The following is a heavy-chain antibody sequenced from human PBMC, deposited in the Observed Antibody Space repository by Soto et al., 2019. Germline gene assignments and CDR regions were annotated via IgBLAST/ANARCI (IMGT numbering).Heavy chain of an antibody. CDR3: ARAGPTKTYYAFWSGYHYYYYGMDV. J-gene: IGHJ6*02. D-gene: IGHD3-3*01. V-gene: IGHV3-33*01. CDR2: IWYDGSNK. CDR1: GFTFSSYG. Sequence: GGSLRLSCAASGFTFSSYGMHWVRQAPGKGLEWVAVIWYDGSNKYYADSVKGRFTISRDNSKNTLYLQMNSLRAEDTAVYYCARAGPTKTYYAFWSGYHYYYYGMDVWGQGTTVTVSS.